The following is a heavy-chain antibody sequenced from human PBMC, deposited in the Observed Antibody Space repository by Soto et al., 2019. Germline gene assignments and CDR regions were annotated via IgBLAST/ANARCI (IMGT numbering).Heavy chain of an antibody. J-gene: IGHJ3*02. CDR3: SRVKGYYYDSSGYYQGLDSFDI. Sequence: ASVKVSCKASGYTFTSYGISWVRQAPGQGLEWMGRISAYNGNTNYAQKLQGRVTMTTDTSTSTAYMDLRSLRSDDTAVYYCSRVKGYYYDSSGYYQGLDSFDIWGQGTMVTVSS. D-gene: IGHD3-22*01. V-gene: IGHV1-18*01. CDR2: ISAYNGNT. CDR1: GYTFTSYG.